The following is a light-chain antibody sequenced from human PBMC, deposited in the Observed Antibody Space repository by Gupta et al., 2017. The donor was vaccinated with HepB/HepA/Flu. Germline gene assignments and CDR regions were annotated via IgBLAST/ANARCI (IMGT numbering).Light chain of an antibody. CDR3: RQHNSYPQIT. Sequence: DIQMTQSPSSLSASVGDRVTITCRASQGIRYDLNWYQQKPGKAPKRLIYAASSLQSGVPSRFSGSGSGKEFTLTISSRQPEDSATYYCRQHNSYPQITFGGGTKVEIK. V-gene: IGKV1-17*01. CDR1: QGIRYD. J-gene: IGKJ4*01. CDR2: AAS.